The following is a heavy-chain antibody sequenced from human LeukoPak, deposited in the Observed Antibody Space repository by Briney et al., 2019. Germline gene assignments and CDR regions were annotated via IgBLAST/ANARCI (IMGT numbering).Heavy chain of an antibody. CDR2: ISGSGGST. D-gene: IGHD3-22*01. V-gene: IGHV3-23*01. CDR1: GFTCSNYA. CDR3: AKLYDSSGYYNLFDY. Sequence: GGSLRLSCAASGFTCSNYAMSWVRQAPGKGLEWVSTISGSGGSTYYADSVKGRFTISRDNSKKTLYLQMNSLRAEDTAVYYCAKLYDSSGYYNLFDYWGQGTLVTVSS. J-gene: IGHJ4*02.